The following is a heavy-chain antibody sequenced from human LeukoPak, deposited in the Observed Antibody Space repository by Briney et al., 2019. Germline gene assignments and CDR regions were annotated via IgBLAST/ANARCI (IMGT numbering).Heavy chain of an antibody. Sequence: SQTLSLTCTVSGGSISSGDYYWRWIRQPPGKRLEWIGYIYYSGSTYYNPSLKSRVTISVDTSKNQFSLKLSSVTAADTAVYYCARARAVPAAILGFDYWGQGTLVTVSS. CDR2: IYYSGST. V-gene: IGHV4-30-4*08. J-gene: IGHJ4*02. CDR1: GGSISSGDYY. CDR3: ARARAVPAAILGFDY. D-gene: IGHD2-2*02.